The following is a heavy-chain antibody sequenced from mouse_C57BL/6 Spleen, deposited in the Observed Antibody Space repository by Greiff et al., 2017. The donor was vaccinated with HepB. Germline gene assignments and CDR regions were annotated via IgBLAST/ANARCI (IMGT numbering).Heavy chain of an antibody. CDR1: GYAFSSSW. D-gene: IGHD1-1*01. Sequence: QVQLQQSGPELVKPGASVKLSCKASGYAFSSSWMNWVKQRPGKGLEWIGRIYPGDGDTNDNGKFKGKATLTADKSSSTAYMQLSSLTSEDSAVYFCARGNYYGSSYYWYFDVWGTGTTVTVSS. CDR2: IYPGDGDT. V-gene: IGHV1-82*01. J-gene: IGHJ1*03. CDR3: ARGNYYGSSYYWYFDV.